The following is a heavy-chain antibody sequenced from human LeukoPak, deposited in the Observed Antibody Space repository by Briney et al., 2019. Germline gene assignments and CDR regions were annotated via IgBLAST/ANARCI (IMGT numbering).Heavy chain of an antibody. V-gene: IGHV4-30-4*01. J-gene: IGHJ4*02. CDR1: GGSISSGDYY. CDR2: IYYSGCT. D-gene: IGHD5-24*01. Sequence: SQTLSLTCTVSGGSISSGDYYWSWIRQPPGKGLEWVGYIYYSGCTYYNPSLKSRLTLSVDTSKNQFSLKLSSVTAADTAVYYCARGLDGYNYDYWGQGTLVTVSS. CDR3: ARGLDGYNYDY.